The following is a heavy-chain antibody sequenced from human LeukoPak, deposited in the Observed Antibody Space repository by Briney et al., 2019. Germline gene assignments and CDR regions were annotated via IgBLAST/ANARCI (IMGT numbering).Heavy chain of an antibody. Sequence: PSQTLSLTCIVSSGSINSDGYYWSWIRQPAGKGLEWIGRVYSSGSANYSPSLNNRVSISIDTPKNQFSLRLNSVTAADTAVYYCARVYRRNGLNFDGFDIWGQGTMVTVS. D-gene: IGHD5-24*01. V-gene: IGHV4-61*02. J-gene: IGHJ3*02. CDR2: VYSSGSA. CDR1: SGSINSDGYY. CDR3: ARVYRRNGLNFDGFDI.